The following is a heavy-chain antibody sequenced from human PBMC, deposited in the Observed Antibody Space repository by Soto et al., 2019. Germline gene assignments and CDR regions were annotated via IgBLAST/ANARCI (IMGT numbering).Heavy chain of an antibody. D-gene: IGHD2-2*02. CDR2: TIPIFGTA. V-gene: IGHV1-69*13. Sequence: SVKVSCKASGGTFSSYAISWVRQAPGQGLEWMGGTIPIFGTANYAQKFQGRVTITADESTSTAYMELSSLRSEDTAVYYCARGFVVVPAAIPGWSHFYGMDVWGQGTTVTVSS. CDR1: GGTFSSYA. CDR3: ARGFVVVPAAIPGWSHFYGMDV. J-gene: IGHJ6*02.